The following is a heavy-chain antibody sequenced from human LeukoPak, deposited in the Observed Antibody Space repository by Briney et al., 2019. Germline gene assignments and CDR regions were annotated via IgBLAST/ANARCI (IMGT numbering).Heavy chain of an antibody. CDR3: ARVLVPTYYYGSGSYPTPHPYYFDY. Sequence: GASVKVSCKASGYTFTGYYMHWVRQAPGQGLEWMGWISPNSGGTNYAQKFQGRVTMTRDTSISTAYMELSRLRSDDTAVYYCARVLVPTYYYGSGSYPTPHPYYFDYWGQGTLVTVSS. D-gene: IGHD3-10*01. CDR1: GYTFTGYY. J-gene: IGHJ4*02. V-gene: IGHV1-2*02. CDR2: ISPNSGGT.